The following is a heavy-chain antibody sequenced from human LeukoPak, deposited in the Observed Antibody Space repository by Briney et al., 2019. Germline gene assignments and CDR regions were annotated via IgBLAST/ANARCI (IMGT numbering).Heavy chain of an antibody. J-gene: IGHJ4*02. CDR3: ASASGYGGGGIDY. D-gene: IGHD2-21*01. Sequence: GASVKVSCKASGYSFTSYDINWVRQATGQGLEWMGWMNPNSGNTGYAQKLQGRVTMTRNTSISTVNMELSSLRSEDTAVYYCASASGYGGGGIDYWGQGTLVTVSS. CDR1: GYSFTSYD. V-gene: IGHV1-8*01. CDR2: MNPNSGNT.